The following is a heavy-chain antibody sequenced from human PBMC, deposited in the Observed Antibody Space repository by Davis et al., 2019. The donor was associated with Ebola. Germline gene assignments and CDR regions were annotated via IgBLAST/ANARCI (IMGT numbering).Heavy chain of an antibody. CDR3: AREVVVVVAATPVTFYYYGMDV. V-gene: IGHV1-46*01. CDR1: GGTFSNYA. J-gene: IGHJ6*02. D-gene: IGHD2-15*01. CDR2: INPSGGST. Sequence: AASVKVSCKASGGTFSNYALSWVRQAPGQGLEWMGIINPSGGSTSYAQKFQGRVTMTRDTSTSTVYMELSSLRSEDTAVYYCAREVVVVVAATPVTFYYYGMDVWGQGTTVTVSS.